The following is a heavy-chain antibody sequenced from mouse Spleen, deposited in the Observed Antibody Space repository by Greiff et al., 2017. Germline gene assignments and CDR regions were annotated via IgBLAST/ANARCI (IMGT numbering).Heavy chain of an antibody. V-gene: IGHV1-15*01. Sequence: VKLVESGAELVRPGASVTLSCKASGYTFTDYEMHWVKQTPVHGLEWIGAIDPETGGTAYNQKFKGKAILTADKSSSTAYMELRSLTSEDSAVYYCTRWVTGPFAYWGQGTLVTVSA. CDR2: IDPETGGT. CDR3: TRWVTGPFAY. J-gene: IGHJ3*01. CDR1: GYTFTDYE. D-gene: IGHD4-1*01.